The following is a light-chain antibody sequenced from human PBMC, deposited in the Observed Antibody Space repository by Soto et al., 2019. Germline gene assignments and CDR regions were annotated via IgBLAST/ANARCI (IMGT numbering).Light chain of an antibody. Sequence: DIQMTQSPSTVSASVGDRVTISGLASHSISSWLAWYQQKPGKAPNLLIYDASTLESGVPSRFSGSGSGTDFTLTISRLESDDFALYYCQQYAEGTPITFGQGTRLEIK. CDR1: HSISSW. J-gene: IGKJ5*01. CDR3: QQYAEGTPIT. V-gene: IGKV1-5*01. CDR2: DAS.